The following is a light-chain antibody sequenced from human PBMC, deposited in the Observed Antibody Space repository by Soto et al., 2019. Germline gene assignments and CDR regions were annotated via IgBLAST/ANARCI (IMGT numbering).Light chain of an antibody. CDR1: SSNIGSNT. V-gene: IGLV1-44*01. CDR2: SYN. J-gene: IGLJ1*01. CDR3: AAWDDSLNGYV. Sequence: QSVLTQPPSASGTPGQRVTISCSGSSSNIGSNTVNLYQQLPGTAPKLLIYSYNQRPSGVPDRFSGSKSVTSASLAISGLQSEDEADYYCAAWDDSLNGYVFGPGTKLTVL.